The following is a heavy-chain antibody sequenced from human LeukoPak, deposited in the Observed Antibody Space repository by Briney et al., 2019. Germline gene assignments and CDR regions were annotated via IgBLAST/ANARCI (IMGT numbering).Heavy chain of an antibody. V-gene: IGHV4-59*12. J-gene: IGHJ6*02. D-gene: IGHD6-19*01. CDR1: GGSISSYY. CDR3: ARETDTDSSARFFYYYYGMDV. CDR2: IYYSGST. Sequence: KTSETLSLTCTVSGGSISSYYWSWIRQPPGKGLEWIGYIYYSGSTNYNPSLKSRVTISVDTSKNQFSLKLSSVTAADTAVYYCARETDTDSSARFFYYYYGMDVWGQGTTVTASS.